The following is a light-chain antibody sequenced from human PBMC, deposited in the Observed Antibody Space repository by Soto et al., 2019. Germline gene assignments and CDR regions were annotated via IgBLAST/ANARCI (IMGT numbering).Light chain of an antibody. V-gene: IGKV1-39*01. CDR3: QQSYTATSIT. Sequence: IQMTQSLSARSASVGRTVTITCRASKSISSYLNWYQQKSGKAPTLLIYGVSRLQGGVPSRFSGSGYGTDFTLSISSLQPEDFATYYCQQSYTATSITFGQGTRREIK. CDR2: GVS. CDR1: KSISSY. J-gene: IGKJ5*01.